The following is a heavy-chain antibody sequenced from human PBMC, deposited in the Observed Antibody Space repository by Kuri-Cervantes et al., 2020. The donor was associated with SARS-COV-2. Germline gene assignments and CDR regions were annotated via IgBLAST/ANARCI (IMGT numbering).Heavy chain of an antibody. D-gene: IGHD6-13*01. CDR3: ASLASQQLGVDY. Sequence: SETLSLTCTVSGGSISSYYWSWIRQPPGEGLEWIGYIYYSGSTNYNPSLKSRVTVSVDTSKNQFSLKLSSVTAADTAVYYCASLASQQLGVDYWGQGTLVTVSS. J-gene: IGHJ4*02. CDR2: IYYSGST. CDR1: GGSISSYY. V-gene: IGHV4-59*12.